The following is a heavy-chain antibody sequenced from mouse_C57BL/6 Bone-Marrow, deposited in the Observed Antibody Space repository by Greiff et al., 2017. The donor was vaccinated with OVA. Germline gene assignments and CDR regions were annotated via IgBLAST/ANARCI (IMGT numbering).Heavy chain of an antibody. J-gene: IGHJ4*01. Sequence: QVQLKQSGPELVKPGASVKISCKASGYAFSSSWMNWVKQRPGKGLEWIGRIYPGDGDTNYNGKFKGKATLTADKSSSTAYMQLSSLTSEDSAVYFCARKGLRRYYAMDYWGQGTSVTVSS. CDR3: ARKGLRRYYAMDY. V-gene: IGHV1-82*01. CDR1: GYAFSSSW. CDR2: IYPGDGDT. D-gene: IGHD2-4*01.